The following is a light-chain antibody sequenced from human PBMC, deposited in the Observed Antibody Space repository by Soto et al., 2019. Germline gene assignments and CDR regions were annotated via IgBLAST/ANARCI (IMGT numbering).Light chain of an antibody. J-gene: IGKJ4*01. CDR1: QSVSSSY. CDR3: QQYGSSPLLT. V-gene: IGKV3-20*01. Sequence: EIVLTQSPGTLSLSPGERATLSCRASQSVSSSYLAWYQQKPGQAPRLLIYGASSRATGIPDRFSGSGSGTDFTFTISRLEPEDFAVYYCQQYGSSPLLTFGGGTMVEIK. CDR2: GAS.